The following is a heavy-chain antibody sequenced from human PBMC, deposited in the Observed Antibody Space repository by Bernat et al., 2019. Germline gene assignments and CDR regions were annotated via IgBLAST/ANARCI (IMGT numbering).Heavy chain of an antibody. CDR2: ISSSGSTI. D-gene: IGHD1-1*01. Sequence: EVQLLESGGGLVQPGGSLRLSCAASGFTFSSYAMSWVRQAPGKGLEWVSYISSSGSTIYYADSVKGRFTISRDNAKNSLYLQMNSLRAEDTAVYYCARELTTIAGFDPWGQGTLVTVSS. J-gene: IGHJ5*02. CDR1: GFTFSSYA. V-gene: IGHV3-48*04. CDR3: ARELTTIAGFDP.